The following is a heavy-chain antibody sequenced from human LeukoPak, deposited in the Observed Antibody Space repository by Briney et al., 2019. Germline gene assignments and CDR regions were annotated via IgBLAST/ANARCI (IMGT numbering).Heavy chain of an antibody. Sequence: GGSLRLSCAASGFTFSRHWMTWVRLAPGKGLEWVANIQEDGSYIYYVDSVRGRFTISRDNTKNSLFLQMNSLRADDTAVYFCARDSTWQLDYWGQGTLVTVSS. J-gene: IGHJ4*02. V-gene: IGHV3-7*03. CDR2: IQEDGSYI. CDR1: GFTFSRHW. CDR3: ARDSTWQLDY. D-gene: IGHD5-12*01.